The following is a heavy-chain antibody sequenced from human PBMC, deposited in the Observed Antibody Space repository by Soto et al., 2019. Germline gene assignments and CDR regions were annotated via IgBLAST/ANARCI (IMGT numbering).Heavy chain of an antibody. D-gene: IGHD3-9*01. J-gene: IGHJ4*02. Sequence: SVKVSCKASGGTFSSYAISWVRQAPGQGLEWMGGIIPIFGTANYAQKFQGRVTITADESTSTAYMELSSLRSEDTAVYYCARRYYDILTGYSPIDYWGQGTLVTVSS. V-gene: IGHV1-69*13. CDR3: ARRYYDILTGYSPIDY. CDR1: GGTFSSYA. CDR2: IIPIFGTA.